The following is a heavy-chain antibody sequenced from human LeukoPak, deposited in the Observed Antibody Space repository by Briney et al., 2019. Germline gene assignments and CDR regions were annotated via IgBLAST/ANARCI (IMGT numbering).Heavy chain of an antibody. V-gene: IGHV3-23*01. J-gene: IGHJ4*02. CDR2: ISGSGGST. CDR3: AKASYCSSTSCPVYFDY. D-gene: IGHD2-2*01. Sequence: GGSLRLSCAASGFTFSSYAMSWVRQAPGKGLEWVSAISGSGGSTYYADSVKGRFTTSRDNSKNTLYLQMNSLRAEDTAVYDCAKASYCSSTSCPVYFDYWGQGTLVTVSS. CDR1: GFTFSSYA.